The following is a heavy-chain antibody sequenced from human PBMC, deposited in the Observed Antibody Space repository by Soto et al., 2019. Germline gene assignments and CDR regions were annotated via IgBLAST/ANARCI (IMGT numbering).Heavy chain of an antibody. CDR2: IYHSGST. CDR1: SGSISRSNW. J-gene: IGHJ3*02. D-gene: IGHD6-19*01. V-gene: IGHV4-4*02. CDR3: ARAHSSGWYAFDI. Sequence: QVQLQESGPGLVKPSGTLSLTCAVSSGSISRSNWWSWVRQPPGKGREWIGEIYHSGSTNYNPSLKRRVTISVDKSKHQFSLKLSSVTAADTAVYYCARAHSSGWYAFDIWGQGTMVTVSS.